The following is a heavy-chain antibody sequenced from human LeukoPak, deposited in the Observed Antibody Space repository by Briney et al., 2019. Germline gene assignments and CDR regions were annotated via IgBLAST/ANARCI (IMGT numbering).Heavy chain of an antibody. CDR1: GYTFTNYG. V-gene: IGHV1-18*01. J-gene: IGHJ5*02. CDR2: ISAYNGNT. Sequence: ASVKVSCKTSGYTFTNYGISWVRQAPGQGLEWMGWISAYNGNTNYAQKLQGRVTMTTDTSTNTAYMEVRSLRSDDTAVYYCARFTPQGYGWGGYNRFDPWGQGTLVTVSP. D-gene: IGHD3-16*01. CDR3: ARFTPQGYGWGGYNRFDP.